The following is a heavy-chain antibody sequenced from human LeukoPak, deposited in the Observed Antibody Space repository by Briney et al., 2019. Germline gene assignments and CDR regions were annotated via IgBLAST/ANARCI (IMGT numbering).Heavy chain of an antibody. CDR3: AKDKGLNYYDSSGYTS. Sequence: PGRSLRLSCAASGFNVSGSYMNWVRQAPGKGLGWVSGISWNSGSVGYVDSVKGRFTISRDNAKKSLYLQMNSLRAEDTALYYCAKDKGLNYYDSSGYTSWGQGTLVTVSS. CDR2: ISWNSGSV. V-gene: IGHV3-9*01. D-gene: IGHD3-22*01. CDR1: GFNVSGSY. J-gene: IGHJ4*02.